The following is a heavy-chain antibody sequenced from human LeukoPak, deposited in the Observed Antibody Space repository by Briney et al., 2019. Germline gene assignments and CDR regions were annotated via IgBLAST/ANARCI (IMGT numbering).Heavy chain of an antibody. CDR1: GGSISSYY. Sequence: SETLSLTCTVSGGSISSYYWSWIRQPPGKGLEWIGYIYYSGSTNYNPSLKSRVTISVDTSKDQFSLKLSSVTAADTAVYYCAGVVGASPTLDYYYGMDVWGQGTTVTVSS. CDR2: IYYSGST. V-gene: IGHV4-59*01. J-gene: IGHJ6*02. D-gene: IGHD1-26*01. CDR3: AGVVGASPTLDYYYGMDV.